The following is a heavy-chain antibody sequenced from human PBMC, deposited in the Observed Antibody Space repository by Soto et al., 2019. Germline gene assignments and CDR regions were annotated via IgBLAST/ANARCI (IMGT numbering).Heavy chain of an antibody. CDR1: GYTFTSYD. D-gene: IGHD3-10*01. CDR3: ASGIWFGELLYKPDDAFDI. V-gene: IGHV1-8*01. Sequence: APVKVSCKASGYTFTSYDINWVRQATGQGLEWMGWMNPNSGNTGYAQKFQGRVTMTRNTSISTAYMELSSLRSEDTAVYYCASGIWFGELLYKPDDAFDIWGQGTMVTVSS. CDR2: MNPNSGNT. J-gene: IGHJ3*02.